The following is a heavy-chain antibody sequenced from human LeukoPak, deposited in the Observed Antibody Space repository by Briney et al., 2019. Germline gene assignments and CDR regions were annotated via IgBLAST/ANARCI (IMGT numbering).Heavy chain of an antibody. CDR1: GGFISSYY. CDR2: IYTSGST. D-gene: IGHD2-15*01. J-gene: IGHJ4*02. Sequence: SETLSLTCTVSGGFISSYYWSWLRQPAGKGLEWLGRIYTSGSTNYNPSLKSRVTMSVDTSKNQFSLKLSSVTAADTAVYYCARDEWGGTYFDYWGQGTLVTVSS. CDR3: ARDEWGGTYFDY. V-gene: IGHV4-4*07.